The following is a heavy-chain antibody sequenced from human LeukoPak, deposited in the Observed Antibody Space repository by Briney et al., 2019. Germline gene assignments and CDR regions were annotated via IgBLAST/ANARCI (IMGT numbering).Heavy chain of an antibody. CDR2: IIPILGIA. CDR3: ARDRREMATAWFDP. CDR1: GGTFSSYA. D-gene: IGHD5-24*01. Sequence: GASVKVSCKASGGTFSSYAISWVRQAPGQGLEWMGRIIPILGIANYAQKFQGRVTITADKSTSTAYMELSSLRSEDTAVYYCARDRREMATAWFDPWGQGTLVTVSS. V-gene: IGHV1-69*04. J-gene: IGHJ5*02.